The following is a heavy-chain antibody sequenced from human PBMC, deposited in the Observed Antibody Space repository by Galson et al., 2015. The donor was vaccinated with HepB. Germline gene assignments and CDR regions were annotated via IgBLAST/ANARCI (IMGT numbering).Heavy chain of an antibody. CDR1: GGSISNGDYY. J-gene: IGHJ4*02. Sequence: LSLTCTVSGGSISNGDYYWTWIRQPPGKGLEWVGYIYYSGSTYYNPSLRSRVSISLDTSKTQFSLKLTSVSAADTAVYYCATHCSATACYLSNWGQGTLVSVSS. CDR2: IYYSGST. D-gene: IGHD2-15*01. CDR3: ATHCSATACYLSN. V-gene: IGHV4-30-4*01.